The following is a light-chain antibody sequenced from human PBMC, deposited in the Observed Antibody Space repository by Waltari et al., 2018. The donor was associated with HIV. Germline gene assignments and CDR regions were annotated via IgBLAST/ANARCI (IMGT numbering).Light chain of an antibody. Sequence: EIVMTQSPATLSESPGERATLSCRASQSVSSNLAWYQQKPGQAPRLLIYGASTRATGIPARFSGSGSGTEYTLTISSLQSEDFAVYYCQQYNNWPGFGQGTKVEIK. J-gene: IGKJ1*01. V-gene: IGKV3-15*01. CDR3: QQYNNWPG. CDR2: GAS. CDR1: QSVSSN.